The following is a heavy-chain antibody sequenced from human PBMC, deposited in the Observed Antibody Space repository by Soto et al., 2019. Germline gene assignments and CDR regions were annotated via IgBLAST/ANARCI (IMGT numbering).Heavy chain of an antibody. D-gene: IGHD5-18*01. V-gene: IGHV3-33*01. CDR1: GFTFSSYG. CDR3: ARGGVDTAMVPYYYGMDV. CDR2: IWYDGSNK. J-gene: IGHJ6*02. Sequence: QVQLVESGGGVVQPGRSLRLSCAASGFTFSSYGMHWVRQAPGRGLEWVALIWYDGSNKYYADSVKGRFTISRDNSKNTLYLHMNSLRAEDTAVYYCARGGVDTAMVPYYYGMDVWGQGTTVTVSS.